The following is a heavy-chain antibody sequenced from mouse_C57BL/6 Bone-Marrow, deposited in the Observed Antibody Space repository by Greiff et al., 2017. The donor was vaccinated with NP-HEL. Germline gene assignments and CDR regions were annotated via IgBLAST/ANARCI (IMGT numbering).Heavy chain of an antibody. CDR3: AREGGLRRDYAMDY. J-gene: IGHJ4*01. CDR2: ISYDGSN. D-gene: IGHD2-4*01. CDR1: GYSITSGYY. V-gene: IGHV3-6*01. Sequence: VQLQQSGPGLVKPSQSLSLTCSVTGYSITSGYYWNWIRQFPGNKLEWMGYISYDGSNNYNPSLKNRISIPRDTSKNQFFLKLNSVTTEDTATYYCAREGGLRRDYAMDYWGQGTSVTVSS.